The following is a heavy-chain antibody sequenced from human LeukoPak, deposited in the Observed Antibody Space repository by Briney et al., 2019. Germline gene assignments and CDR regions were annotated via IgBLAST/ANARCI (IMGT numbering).Heavy chain of an antibody. J-gene: IGHJ4*02. D-gene: IGHD2-15*01. CDR3: AKGTPTDY. Sequence: GGSLRLSCAASGFSFSSFSMNWVRQAPGKGLEWVAVIWYDGSNKYYADSVKGRFTISRDNSKNTLYLQMNSLRAEDTAVYYCAKGTPTDYWGQGTLVTVSS. CDR1: GFSFSSFS. V-gene: IGHV3-33*06. CDR2: IWYDGSNK.